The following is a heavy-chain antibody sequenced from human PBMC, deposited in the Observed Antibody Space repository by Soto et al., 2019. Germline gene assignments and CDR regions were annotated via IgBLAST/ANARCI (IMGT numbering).Heavy chain of an antibody. CDR1: GGTFSSYA. J-gene: IGHJ4*02. D-gene: IGHD3-22*01. Sequence: SVKVSCKAAGGTFSSYAISWVRQASGQGLEWMGGIIPIFGTANYAQKFQGRVTITADKSTSTAYMELSSLRSEDTAVYYCASPYDSSGPYYFDYWGQGTLVTVYS. V-gene: IGHV1-69*06. CDR2: IIPIFGTA. CDR3: ASPYDSSGPYYFDY.